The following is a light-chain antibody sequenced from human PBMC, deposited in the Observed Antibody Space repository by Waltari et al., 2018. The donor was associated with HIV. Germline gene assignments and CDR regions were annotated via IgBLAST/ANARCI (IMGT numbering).Light chain of an antibody. CDR2: GKN. Sequence: SSELTQDPAVSVALGQTVRITCQGDSLRSYYASWYQQKPGQAPVLVIYGKNNRPSEIPDRFSGSSSGNTASLTITGAQAEDEADYYCNSRDSSGNPNWVFGGGTKLTVL. J-gene: IGLJ3*02. V-gene: IGLV3-19*01. CDR3: NSRDSSGNPNWV. CDR1: SLRSYY.